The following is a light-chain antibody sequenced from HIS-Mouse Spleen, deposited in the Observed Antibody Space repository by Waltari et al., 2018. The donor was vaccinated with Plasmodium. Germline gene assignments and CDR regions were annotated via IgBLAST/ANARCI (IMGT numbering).Light chain of an antibody. Sequence: QSALPQPASVSGPPGQSITISCPGPSSAVWSFTLFSWYQQHPGKAPKLMSYEGSKRPSGVSNRFSGSKSGNTASLTISGLQAEDEADYYCCSYAGSSYVFGTGTKVTVL. J-gene: IGLJ1*01. CDR1: SSAVWSFTL. CDR2: EGS. V-gene: IGLV2-23*01. CDR3: CSYAGSSYV.